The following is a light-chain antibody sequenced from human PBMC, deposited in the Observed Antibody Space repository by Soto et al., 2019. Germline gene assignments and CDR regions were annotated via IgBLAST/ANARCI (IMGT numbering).Light chain of an antibody. J-gene: IGKJ1*01. V-gene: IGKV1-5*03. CDR2: KAS. CDR1: QSFSRW. CDR3: QQYDDNWT. Sequence: DIQMTQSPSTLSASVGDRVTITCRASQSFSRWLALYQQKPGKAPKLLIYKASTLESGVPSRFSGSGSGTEFTLAISSLQPDDSATYYCQQYDDNWTFGQGTKVDIK.